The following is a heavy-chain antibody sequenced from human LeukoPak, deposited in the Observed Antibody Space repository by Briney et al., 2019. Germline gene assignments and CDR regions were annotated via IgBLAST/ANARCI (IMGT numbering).Heavy chain of an antibody. Sequence: SETLSLTCTVSGYSISSGYYWGWIRQPPGKGLEWIGSIYHSGGTYYNPSLKSRVTISVDTSKNQFSLKLTSVTAADTAVYYCASTITVTTDYWGQGTLVTVSS. D-gene: IGHD4-17*01. CDR1: GYSISSGYY. CDR2: IYHSGGT. V-gene: IGHV4-38-2*02. CDR3: ASTITVTTDY. J-gene: IGHJ4*02.